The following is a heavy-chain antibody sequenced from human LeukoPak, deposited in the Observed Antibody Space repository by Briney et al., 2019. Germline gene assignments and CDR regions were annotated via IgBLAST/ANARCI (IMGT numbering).Heavy chain of an antibody. CDR1: GGSISSSSYY. CDR2: IYYSGST. CDR3: ARLRAPWKGIAAAGARLGAFDI. Sequence: SETLSLTCTVSGGSISSSSYYWGWIRQPPGKGLEWIGSIYYSGSTYYNPSLKSRVTISVDTSKNQFSLKLSSVTAADTAVYYCARLRAPWKGIAAAGARLGAFDIWGQGTMVTVSS. D-gene: IGHD6-13*01. V-gene: IGHV4-39*01. J-gene: IGHJ3*02.